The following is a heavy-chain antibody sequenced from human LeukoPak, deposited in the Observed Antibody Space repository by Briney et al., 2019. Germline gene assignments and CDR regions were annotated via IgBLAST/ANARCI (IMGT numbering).Heavy chain of an antibody. CDR1: GGSISSGSYY. CDR2: IYTSGST. CDR3: AREEPTIFGVIGFDY. D-gene: IGHD3-3*01. J-gene: IGHJ4*02. Sequence: SQTLSLTCTVSGGSISSGSYYWSWIRQPAGKGLEWIGRIYTSGSTNYNPSLKSRVTISVDTSKNQFSLKLSSVTAADTAVYYCAREEPTIFGVIGFDYWGQGTLVTVSS. V-gene: IGHV4-61*02.